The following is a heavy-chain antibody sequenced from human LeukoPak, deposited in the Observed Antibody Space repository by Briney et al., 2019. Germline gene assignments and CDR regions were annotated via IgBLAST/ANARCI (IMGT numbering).Heavy chain of an antibody. V-gene: IGHV3-48*01. J-gene: IGHJ4*02. CDR2: IGSTSI. Sequence: PGGSLRLSCAASGFSTSTYSMGWVRQAPGKGLEWVSYIGSTSIYADSVKGRLNISRDNAKNSLFLQMNSLRAEDTAVYYCARDRPPVGAGDFDYWGQGTPVTVSS. CDR3: ARDRPPVGAGDFDY. CDR1: GFSTSTYS. D-gene: IGHD3-10*01.